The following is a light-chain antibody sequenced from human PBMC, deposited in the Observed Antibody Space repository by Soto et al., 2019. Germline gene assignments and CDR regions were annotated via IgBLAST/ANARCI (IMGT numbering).Light chain of an antibody. V-gene: IGKV3-15*01. J-gene: IGKJ1*01. CDR3: QQYNNWPRT. CDR2: FAS. CDR1: QSVSSS. Sequence: EIVMRQSPVTLSVPPGERATLSCRASQSVSSSLAWYQQKPGQAPRLLIYFASTRATGIPARFSGSGSGTEFTLTISSLQSEDFAVYYCQQYNNWPRTFGQGTKVDIK.